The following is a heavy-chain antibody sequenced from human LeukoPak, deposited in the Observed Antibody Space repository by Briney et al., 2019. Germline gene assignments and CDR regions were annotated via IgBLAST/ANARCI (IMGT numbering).Heavy chain of an antibody. CDR3: ARTVAAEYYDFWSGCSKHYYYYYMDV. CDR2: INTNTGNP. Sequence: GASVKVSCKASGYTFTSYAMNWVRQAPGQGLEWMGWINTNTGNPTYAQGFTGRFVFSLDTSVSTAYLQISSLKAEDTAVYYCARTVAAEYYDFWSGCSKHYYYYYMDVWGKGTTVTVSS. D-gene: IGHD3-3*01. CDR1: GYTFTSYA. J-gene: IGHJ6*03. V-gene: IGHV7-4-1*02.